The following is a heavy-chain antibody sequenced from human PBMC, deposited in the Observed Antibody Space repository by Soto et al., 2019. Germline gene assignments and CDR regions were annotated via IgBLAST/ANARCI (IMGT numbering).Heavy chain of an antibody. D-gene: IGHD2-15*01. CDR3: AIDAVVRYYGMDV. V-gene: IGHV3-30-3*01. J-gene: IGHJ6*02. Sequence: QVQLVESGGGVVQPGRSLRLSCAASGFTFSSYAMHWVRQAPGKGLEWVAVISYDGSNKYYADSVKGRFTISRDNSKNTLYLQMNSLRAEDKAVYYCAIDAVVRYYGMDVWCQGTTVTVSS. CDR1: GFTFSSYA. CDR2: ISYDGSNK.